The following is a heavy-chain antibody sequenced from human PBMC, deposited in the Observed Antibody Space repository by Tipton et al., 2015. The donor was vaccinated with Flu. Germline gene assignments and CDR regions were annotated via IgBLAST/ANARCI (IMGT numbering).Heavy chain of an antibody. V-gene: IGHV3-74*01. Sequence: SLRLSCAASGFAFNNHWMYWVRQAPGKGLFWVSRISFDGSRTTYADSVRGRFTIPRDNPKNTLYLQMNSLRAEDTAVYYCAKEWLWEAFYYGMNVWGQGTTVTVSS. CDR2: ISFDGSRT. J-gene: IGHJ6*02. CDR1: GFAFNNHW. CDR3: AKEWLWEAFYYGMNV. D-gene: IGHD1-26*01.